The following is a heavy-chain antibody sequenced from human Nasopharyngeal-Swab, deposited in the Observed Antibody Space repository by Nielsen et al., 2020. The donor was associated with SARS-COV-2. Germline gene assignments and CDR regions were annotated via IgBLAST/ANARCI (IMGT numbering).Heavy chain of an antibody. V-gene: IGHV4-39*07. CDR2: IYYSGST. Sequence: GSLRLSCTVSGGSISGSSYYWGWIRQPPGKGLEWIGSIYYSGSTYYNPSLKSRVTISVDTSKNQFSLKLSSVTAADTAVYYCARGGSSWYIDYYGMDVWGQGTTVTVSS. J-gene: IGHJ6*02. D-gene: IGHD6-13*01. CDR3: ARGGSSWYIDYYGMDV. CDR1: GGSISGSSYY.